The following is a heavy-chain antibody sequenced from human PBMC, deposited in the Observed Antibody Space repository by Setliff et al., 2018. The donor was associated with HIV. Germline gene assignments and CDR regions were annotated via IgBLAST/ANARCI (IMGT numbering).Heavy chain of an antibody. D-gene: IGHD2-2*01. CDR1: GGSEFTFSDVW. CDR3: TRDLNLPGGEDFDT. Sequence: GGSLRLSCVVSGGSEFTFSDVWMSWVRQAPGKGLEWIGHIQRNADGGTTLYGAPVKGRFTISRDNAKNSLYLQMNSLRAEDTAIYYCTRDLNLPGGEDFDTWGQGTLVTVSS. J-gene: IGHJ3*02. V-gene: IGHV3-15*01. CDR2: IQRNADGGTT.